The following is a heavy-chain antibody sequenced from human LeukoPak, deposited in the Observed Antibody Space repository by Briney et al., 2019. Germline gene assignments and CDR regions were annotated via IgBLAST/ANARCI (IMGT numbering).Heavy chain of an antibody. D-gene: IGHD5-18*01. CDR1: GYTFTSYD. J-gene: IGHJ4*02. Sequence: ASVKVSCKASGYTFTSYDINWVRQATGQGLEWMGWMNPNSGNTGYAQKFQGRVTMTRNTSISAAYMELSSLRSEDTAVYYCARDLYPRIQLWLYYWGQGTLVTVSS. CDR2: MNPNSGNT. CDR3: ARDLYPRIQLWLYY. V-gene: IGHV1-8*01.